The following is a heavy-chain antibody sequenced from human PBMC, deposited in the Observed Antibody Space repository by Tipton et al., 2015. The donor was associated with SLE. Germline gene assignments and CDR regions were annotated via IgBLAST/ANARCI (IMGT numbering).Heavy chain of an antibody. Sequence: SLRLSCAASGFTFDDYAMHWVRQAPGKGLEWVSGISWNSGSIGYADSVKGRFTISRDNAKNSLYLQMNSLRAEDTAVYYCARDYSSSWYYFDYWGQGTLVTVSS. D-gene: IGHD6-13*01. CDR1: GFTFDDYA. CDR2: ISWNSGSI. CDR3: ARDYSSSWYYFDY. V-gene: IGHV3-9*01. J-gene: IGHJ4*02.